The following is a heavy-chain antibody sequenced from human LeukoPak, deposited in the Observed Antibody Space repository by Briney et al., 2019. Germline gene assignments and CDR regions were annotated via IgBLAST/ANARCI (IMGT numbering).Heavy chain of an antibody. CDR1: GFTFSSYW. J-gene: IGHJ4*02. CDR2: INSDGSST. D-gene: IGHD2-15*01. CDR3: ARDTPYGDIITDY. Sequence: PGGSLRLSCAASGFTFSSYWMHWVRQAPGKGLVWVSRINSDGSSTSYADSVKGRFTNSRDNAKNSLYLQMNSLRAEDTAVYYCARDTPYGDIITDYWGQGTLVTVSS. V-gene: IGHV3-74*01.